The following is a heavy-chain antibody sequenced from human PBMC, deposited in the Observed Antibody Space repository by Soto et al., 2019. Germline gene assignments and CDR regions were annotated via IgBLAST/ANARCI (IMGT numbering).Heavy chain of an antibody. Sequence: SLRLSCVASGFTFDTYGIHWVRKAPGKGLQWVALISYEGSSTYYADSVRGRFTISRDNSKNTLYLQMNTLRPEDTGVYYCARVTPGNNLYYFSGLDFWGQGTSVTVSS. V-gene: IGHV3-30-3*01. J-gene: IGHJ6*02. D-gene: IGHD1-1*01. CDR1: GFTFDTYG. CDR3: ARVTPGNNLYYFSGLDF. CDR2: ISYEGSST.